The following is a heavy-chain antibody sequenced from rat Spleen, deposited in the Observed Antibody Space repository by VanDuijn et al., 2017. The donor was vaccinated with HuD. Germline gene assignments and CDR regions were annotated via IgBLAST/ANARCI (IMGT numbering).Heavy chain of an antibody. CDR2: ISTSGGST. Sequence: EVQLVESGGGLVQPGRSLKLSCAASGFTFSNYDMAWVRQAPTKGLEWVASISTSGGSTYYRDSVKGRFTVSRDNAKSTLYLQMDSLRSEDTATYYCARWGQYYGYNGDYWGQGVMVTVSS. D-gene: IGHD1-9*01. J-gene: IGHJ2*01. V-gene: IGHV5-25*01. CDR1: GFTFSNYD. CDR3: ARWGQYYGYNGDY.